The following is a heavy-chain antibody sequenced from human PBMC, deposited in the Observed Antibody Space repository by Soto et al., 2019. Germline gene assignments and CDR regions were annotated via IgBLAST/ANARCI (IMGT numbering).Heavy chain of an antibody. J-gene: IGHJ4*02. Sequence: QVQLQESGPGLVKPSQALSLTCTVSGGSISSGGYYWSWVRQHPGKGLEWIAYMYYSGSTYYNPSLKSRVSVSVDTSKNQFSLKLSFVTAADTAVYYCARFSGSYLRDWGQGTLVTVSS. CDR3: ARFSGSYLRD. CDR2: MYYSGST. D-gene: IGHD1-26*01. V-gene: IGHV4-31*03. CDR1: GGSISSGGYY.